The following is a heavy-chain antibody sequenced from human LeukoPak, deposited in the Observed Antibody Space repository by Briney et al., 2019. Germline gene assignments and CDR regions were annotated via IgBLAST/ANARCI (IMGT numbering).Heavy chain of an antibody. V-gene: IGHV3-30*02. J-gene: IGHJ5*02. CDR1: GFIFSSFG. CDR3: AEDRFTMVRGVPGS. CDR2: IRYDGTNE. D-gene: IGHD3-10*01. Sequence: GGSLRLSCVVSGFIFSSFGMHWVRQAPGKGLEWVAFIRYDGTNEYYGDSVTGRFTISRDNSKNTLYLQMNSLKPDDTAVYFCAEDRFTMVRGVPGSWGQGTLVTVSS.